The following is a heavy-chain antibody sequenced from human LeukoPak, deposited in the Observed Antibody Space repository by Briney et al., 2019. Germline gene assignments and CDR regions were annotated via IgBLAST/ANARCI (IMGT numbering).Heavy chain of an antibody. D-gene: IGHD4-11*01. CDR3: AREGGAPYSNIKGY. Sequence: SVKVSCKASGGTFSSYAISWVRQAPGQGLEWMGRIIPILGIANYAQKFQDRVTITADKSTSTAYMELSSLRSEDTAVYYCAREGGAPYSNIKGYWGQGTLVTVSS. CDR2: IIPILGIA. CDR1: GGTFSSYA. V-gene: IGHV1-69*04. J-gene: IGHJ4*02.